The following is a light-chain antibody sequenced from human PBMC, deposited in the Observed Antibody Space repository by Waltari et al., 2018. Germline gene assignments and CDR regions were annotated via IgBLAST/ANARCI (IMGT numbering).Light chain of an antibody. J-gene: IGKJ4*01. CDR3: QQTYSDPRT. V-gene: IGKV1-39*01. CDR1: QNIRTY. CDR2: AAY. Sequence: DIQMTQSPPSLSAYVGDRVTITCRASQNIRTYLNWYQQTPGKAPRLLIYAAYTLRSGVPARFSASGSGTNFTLTISSLQPEDFGTFYCQQTYSDPRTFGGGTKV.